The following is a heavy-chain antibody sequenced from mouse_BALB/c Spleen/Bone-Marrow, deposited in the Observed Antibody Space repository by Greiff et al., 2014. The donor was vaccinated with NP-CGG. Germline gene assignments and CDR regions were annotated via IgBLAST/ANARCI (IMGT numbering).Heavy chain of an antibody. J-gene: IGHJ3*01. Sequence: VQLQQPGAELVKPGAAVKLSCTGSGFNIKDTYMHWVKQRPEQGLEWIGRIDPANGNTKYDPKFQGKATITADTSSNTAYLQFSSLTSEDTAVYYCVCYYYGMSSFAYWGQGTLVTVSA. V-gene: IGHV14-3*02. CDR2: IDPANGNT. CDR1: GFNIKDTY. D-gene: IGHD1-1*01. CDR3: VCYYYGMSSFAY.